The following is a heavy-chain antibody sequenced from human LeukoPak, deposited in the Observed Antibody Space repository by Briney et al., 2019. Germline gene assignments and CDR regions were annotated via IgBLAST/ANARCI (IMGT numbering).Heavy chain of an antibody. CDR2: LYYSGST. CDR3: ATASRGRHMDV. CDR1: GGSISSFY. J-gene: IGHJ6*03. D-gene: IGHD5-12*01. V-gene: IGHV4-59*12. Sequence: SETLSLTCTVSGGSISSFYWTWIRQPPGKGLEWIGYLYYSGSTNYNPSLKSRATISVDTSKNQFSLKLSSVTAADTAVYYCATASRGRHMDVWGKGTTVTVSS.